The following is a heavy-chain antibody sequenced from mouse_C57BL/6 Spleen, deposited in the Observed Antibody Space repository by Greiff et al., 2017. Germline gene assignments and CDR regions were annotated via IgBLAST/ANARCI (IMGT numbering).Heavy chain of an antibody. V-gene: IGHV3-1*01. CDR1: GYSITSGYD. Sequence: DVKLQESGPGMGKPSQSLSLTCTVTGYSITSGYDWHWIRHFPGNKLEWMGYISYSGSTNYNPSLKSRISITHDTSKNHFFLKLNSVTTEDTATYYCARADGYYAWFAYWGQGTLVTVSA. D-gene: IGHD2-3*01. CDR3: ARADGYYAWFAY. CDR2: ISYSGST. J-gene: IGHJ3*01.